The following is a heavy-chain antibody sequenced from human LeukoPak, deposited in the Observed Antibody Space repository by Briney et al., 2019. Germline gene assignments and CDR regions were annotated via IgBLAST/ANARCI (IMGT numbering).Heavy chain of an antibody. CDR3: AKDAPLGMDV. CDR2: IRYDGSNK. J-gene: IGHJ6*04. V-gene: IGHV3-30*02. Sequence: GGSLRLSCAASGFTFSSYGMHWVRQAPGKGLEWVAFIRYDGSNKQYADSVKGRFTISRDSSKNMVDLQMNSLRPEDTAVYYCAKDAPLGMDVWGKGTTVTIPS. CDR1: GFTFSSYG.